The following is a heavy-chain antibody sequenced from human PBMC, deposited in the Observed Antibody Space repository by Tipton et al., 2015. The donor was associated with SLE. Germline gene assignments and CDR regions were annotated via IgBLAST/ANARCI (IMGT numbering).Heavy chain of an antibody. D-gene: IGHD3-22*01. Sequence: LVQSGGGVVQPGRSLRLSCAASGFTFRSYGMHWVRQAPGKGLEWVSAISGSGGSTYYADSVKGRFTISRDNSKNTLYLQMNSLRAEDTAVYYCARDSWLGGRGYFDFWGQGTLVTVSS. CDR1: GFTFRSYG. V-gene: IGHV3-23*04. J-gene: IGHJ4*02. CDR3: ARDSWLGGRGYFDF. CDR2: ISGSGGST.